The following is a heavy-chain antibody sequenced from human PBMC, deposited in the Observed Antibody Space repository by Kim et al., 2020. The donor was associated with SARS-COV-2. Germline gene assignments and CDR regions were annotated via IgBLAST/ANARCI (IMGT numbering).Heavy chain of an antibody. Sequence: ASVKVSCKVSGYTLTELSMHWVRQAPGKGLEWMGGFDPEDGETIYAQKFQGRVTMTEDTSTDTAYMELSSLRSEDTAVYYCATDLPLTTVVTYWGQGTLVTVSS. CDR2: FDPEDGET. CDR3: ATDLPLTTVVTY. V-gene: IGHV1-24*01. J-gene: IGHJ4*02. D-gene: IGHD4-17*01. CDR1: GYTLTELS.